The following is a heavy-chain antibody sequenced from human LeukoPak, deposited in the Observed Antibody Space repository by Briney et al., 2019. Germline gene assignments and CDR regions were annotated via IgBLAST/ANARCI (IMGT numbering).Heavy chain of an antibody. D-gene: IGHD3-10*02. Sequence: ASVKVSCKASGYTFTDYYMHWVRQAPGQGLEWMGWINPNSGDTYYAPKFQGRVTMTRDTSISTAYMELSRLRSDDTAVYYCARDGTMSTRAPGGVPDYWGQGTLVTVTS. CDR3: ARDGTMSTRAPGGVPDY. J-gene: IGHJ4*02. CDR1: GYTFTDYY. CDR2: INPNSGDT. V-gene: IGHV1-2*02.